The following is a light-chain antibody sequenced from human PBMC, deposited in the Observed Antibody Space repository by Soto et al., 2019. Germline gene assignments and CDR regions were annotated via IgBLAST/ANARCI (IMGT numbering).Light chain of an antibody. Sequence: EIVLTQSPATLSLLPGEIATLSCRASQSVGSSLAWYQHKAGQAPRLLLYDASNRATGIPARFSGSGSGTDFTLTISSLEPEDFAVYYCQQRSSWITFGQGTRLEIE. J-gene: IGKJ5*01. CDR2: DAS. CDR1: QSVGSS. V-gene: IGKV3-11*01. CDR3: QQRSSWIT.